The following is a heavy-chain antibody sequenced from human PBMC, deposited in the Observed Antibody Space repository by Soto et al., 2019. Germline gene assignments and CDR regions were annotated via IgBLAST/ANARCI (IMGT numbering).Heavy chain of an antibody. D-gene: IGHD3-3*01. CDR3: ARGPTIFGVGEEWYYGMDV. V-gene: IGHV3-48*02. CDR2: ISSSSSTI. CDR1: GFNFSSYG. Sequence: GGSLRLSCTASGFNFSSYGRNWVRQAPGKGLEWVSYISSSSSTIYYADSVKGRFTISRDNAKNSLYLQMNSLRDEDTAVYYCARGPTIFGVGEEWYYGMDVWGQGTTVTVYS. J-gene: IGHJ6*02.